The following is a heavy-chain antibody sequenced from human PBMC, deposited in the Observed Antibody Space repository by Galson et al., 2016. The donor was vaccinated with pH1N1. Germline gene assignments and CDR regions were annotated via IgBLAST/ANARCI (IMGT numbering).Heavy chain of an antibody. J-gene: IGHJ4*02. CDR2: IKQDGSET. V-gene: IGHV3-7*01. CDR1: GFTFSSYW. CDR3: SRGRAVHYKFNPVAARVTYYFDY. Sequence: SLRLSCAASGFTFSSYWMSWVRQAPGKGLEWVANIKQDGSETYYVDSVKGRFTISRDNAKNSLYLQMNSLRAEDTAVYYCSRGRAVHYKFNPVAARVTYYFDYWGLGTLVTVSS. D-gene: IGHD6-6*01.